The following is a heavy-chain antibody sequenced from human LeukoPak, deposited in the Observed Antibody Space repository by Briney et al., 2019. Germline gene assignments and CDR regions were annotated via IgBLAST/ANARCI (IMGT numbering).Heavy chain of an antibody. V-gene: IGHV3-7*01. CDR3: ARGWLVRGVSYYYYGMDV. J-gene: IGHJ6*02. CDR2: IKQDESEK. CDR1: GFTFSSYW. Sequence: PGGSLRLSCAASGFTFSSYWMSWVRQAPGEGLEWVASIKQDESEKYYVDSVKGRFTISRDNAKNSLYLQMNSMRAEDTAVYYCARGWLVRGVSYYYYGMDVWGQGTTVTVSS. D-gene: IGHD3-10*01.